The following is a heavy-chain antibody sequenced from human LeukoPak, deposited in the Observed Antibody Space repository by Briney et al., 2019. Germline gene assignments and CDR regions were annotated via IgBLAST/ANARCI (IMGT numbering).Heavy chain of an antibody. CDR1: GGSVISST. Sequence: SVNVSGKASGGSVISSTFAGVRQAPGRGGEGRGGMNPIFGTANYARDFQGRATITTDESTSTVYMELSSLLSEDPAMYYCARGPLHVALSSGYLKWLDHWGQGSLVTVSS. D-gene: IGHD3-22*01. V-gene: IGHV1-69*05. CDR3: ARGPLHVALSSGYLKWLDH. CDR2: MNPIFGTA. J-gene: IGHJ5*02.